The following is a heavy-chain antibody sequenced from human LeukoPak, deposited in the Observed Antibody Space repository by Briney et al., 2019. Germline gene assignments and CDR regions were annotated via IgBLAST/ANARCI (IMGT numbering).Heavy chain of an antibody. CDR1: GFTFSSNA. J-gene: IGHJ4*02. CDR3: AKDLTI. V-gene: IGHV3-23*01. Sequence: GGSLNFSCPASGFTFSSNAMSWFRQAQGKGLEWVSAISGSGGSTYYADSVKGRFTISRDNSKNTLYLQMNSLRAEDMAVYYCAKDLTIGDQGTLVTVSS. CDR2: ISGSGGST. D-gene: IGHD3-3*01.